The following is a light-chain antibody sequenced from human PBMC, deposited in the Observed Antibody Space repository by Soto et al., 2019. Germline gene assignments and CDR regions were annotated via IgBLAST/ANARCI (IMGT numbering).Light chain of an antibody. J-gene: IGKJ4*01. CDR1: QGISSY. CDR3: QQLNSYPLT. V-gene: IGKV1-9*01. Sequence: IQLTQSPSFLSASVGDRVTITCRASQGISSYLAWYQQKPGKAPKLLIYAASTLQSGVPSRFSGGGSGTEFTLTISSLQPEDFATYYCQQLNSYPLTFGGGTTVEIK. CDR2: AAS.